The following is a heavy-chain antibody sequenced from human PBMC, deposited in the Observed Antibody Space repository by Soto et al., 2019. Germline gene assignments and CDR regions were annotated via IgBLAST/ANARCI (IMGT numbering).Heavy chain of an antibody. CDR2: IRSKAYGGTT. J-gene: IGHJ4*02. D-gene: IGHD3-22*01. CDR3: SYYYDSSGYYYGGY. V-gene: IGHV3-49*03. CDR1: GFTFGDYA. Sequence: PGGSLRLSCTASGFTFGDYAMSWFRQAPGKGLEWVGFIRSKAYGGTTEYAASVKGRFTISRDDSKSIAYLQMNSLKTEDTAVYYCSYYYDSSGYYYGGYWGQGTLVTVSS.